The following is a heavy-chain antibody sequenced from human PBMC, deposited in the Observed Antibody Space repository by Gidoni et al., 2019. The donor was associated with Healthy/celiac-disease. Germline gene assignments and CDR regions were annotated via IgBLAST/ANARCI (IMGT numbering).Heavy chain of an antibody. D-gene: IGHD6-19*01. CDR3: AAQAVAQYYFDY. V-gene: IGHV1-46*01. CDR1: GYTFTSYY. J-gene: IGHJ4*02. CDR2: INPSGGST. Sequence: QVQLVQSGAEVKKPGASVKVSCTASGYTFTSYYMHWVRQAPGQGLEWMGIINPSGGSTSYAQKFQGRVTMTRDTSTSTVYMELSSLRSEDTAVYYSAAQAVAQYYFDYWGQGTLVTVSS.